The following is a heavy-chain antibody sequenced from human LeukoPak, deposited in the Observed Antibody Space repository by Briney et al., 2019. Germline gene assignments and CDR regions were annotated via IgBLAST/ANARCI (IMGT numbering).Heavy chain of an antibody. D-gene: IGHD3-22*01. CDR1: GCTFSSYG. CDR2: IRYDGSNK. CDR3: AKGVTMIVVVIYDHLDV. J-gene: IGHJ6*03. Sequence: LPGGSLRLSCAASGCTFSSYGMHWVRQAPGKGLEGVAFIRYDGSNKYYADSVKGRFTISRDNSKNTLYLQMNSLRAEDTAVYYCAKGVTMIVVVIYDHLDVWGKGTTVTVSS. V-gene: IGHV3-30*02.